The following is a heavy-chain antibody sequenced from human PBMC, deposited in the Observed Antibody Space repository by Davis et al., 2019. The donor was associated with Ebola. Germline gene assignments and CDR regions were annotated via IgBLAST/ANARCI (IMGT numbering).Heavy chain of an antibody. Sequence: GESLKISCAASGFTFSSYWMSWVRQAPGKGLEWVANIKQDGSEKYYVDSVKGRFTISRDNAKNSLYLQMNSLRAEDTALYYCAKAATPHYYGSGSSLGFWGQGTLVTVSS. CDR3: AKAATPHYYGSGSSLGF. V-gene: IGHV3-7*03. D-gene: IGHD3-10*01. CDR1: GFTFSSYW. CDR2: IKQDGSEK. J-gene: IGHJ4*02.